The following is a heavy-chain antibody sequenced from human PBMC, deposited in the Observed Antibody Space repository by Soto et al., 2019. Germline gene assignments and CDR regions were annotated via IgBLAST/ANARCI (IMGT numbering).Heavy chain of an antibody. CDR3: AKDPSAYYYDSSGYYGPDYFDY. V-gene: IGHV3-48*01. J-gene: IGHJ4*02. D-gene: IGHD3-22*01. CDR1: GFTFSSYS. Sequence: GGSLRLSCAASGFTFSSYSMNWVRQAPGKGLEWVSYISSSSSTTYYADSVKGRFTISRDNSKNSLYLQMNSLRAEDTAVYYCAKDPSAYYYDSSGYYGPDYFDYWGQGTLVTVSS. CDR2: ISSSSSTT.